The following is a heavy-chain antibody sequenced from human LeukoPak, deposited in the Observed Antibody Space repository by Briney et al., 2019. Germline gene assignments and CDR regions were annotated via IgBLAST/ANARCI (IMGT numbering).Heavy chain of an antibody. V-gene: IGHV4-59*12. CDR1: GGSISSYY. CDR3: ARVRFSNWFDP. J-gene: IGHJ5*02. D-gene: IGHD3-3*01. Sequence: PSETLSLTCTVSGGSISSYYWSWIRQPPGKGLEWIGYIYYSGSTNYNPSLKSRVTISVDTSKNQFSLKLSSVTAADTAVYYCARVRFSNWFDPWGQGTLVTVSS. CDR2: IYYSGST.